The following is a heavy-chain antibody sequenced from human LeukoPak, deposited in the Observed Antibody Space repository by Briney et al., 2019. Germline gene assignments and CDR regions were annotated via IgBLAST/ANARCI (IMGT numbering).Heavy chain of an antibody. V-gene: IGHV1-8*01. CDR2: MNPNSGNT. Sequence: ASVKVSCKASGYTFTSYDINWVRQATGQGLEWMGWMNPNSGNTGYAQKFQGRVTMTRNTSISTAYMELSSLRSEDTAVYYCARGASYDSAYYFDYWGQGTLVTVSS. J-gene: IGHJ4*02. D-gene: IGHD3-22*01. CDR3: ARGASYDSAYYFDY. CDR1: GYTFTSYD.